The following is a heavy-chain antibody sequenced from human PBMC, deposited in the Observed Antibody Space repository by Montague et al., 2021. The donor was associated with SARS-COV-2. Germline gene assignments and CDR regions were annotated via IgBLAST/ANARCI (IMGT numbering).Heavy chain of an antibody. CDR1: GGSVSSGSYY. CDR2: IYYSGST. Sequence: SETLSLTCTVSGGSVSSGSYYWSWIRQPPGKGLEWIGYIYYSGSTNYNPSLKSRVTISVDTSKNQFSLKLSSVTAADTAVYYCARAMLKTYYDILTGYYKTPYGMDVWGQGTTVTVSS. CDR3: ARAMLKTYYDILTGYYKTPYGMDV. J-gene: IGHJ6*02. V-gene: IGHV4-61*01. D-gene: IGHD3-9*01.